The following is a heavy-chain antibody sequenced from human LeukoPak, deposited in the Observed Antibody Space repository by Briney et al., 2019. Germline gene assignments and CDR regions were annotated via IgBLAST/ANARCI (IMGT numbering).Heavy chain of an antibody. CDR3: ARGYCSGGSCYSVFWFDP. CDR2: IIGSGGFT. V-gene: IGHV3-23*01. CDR1: GFTFSSYA. J-gene: IGHJ5*02. Sequence: GGSLRLSCAASGFTFSSYAMNWVRQAPGKGLEWVSTIIGSGGFTYYADSVKGRFTISRDNSKNTLYLQMNSLRAEGTAVYYCARGYCSGGSCYSVFWFDPWGQGTLVTVSS. D-gene: IGHD2-15*01.